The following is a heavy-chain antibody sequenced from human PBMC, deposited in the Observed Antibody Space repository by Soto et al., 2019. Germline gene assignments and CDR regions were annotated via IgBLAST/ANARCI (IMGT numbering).Heavy chain of an antibody. CDR2: INAGTGIA. CDR1: GYIFTTYA. CDR3: ARTVAAALNGGWFDP. Sequence: ASVKVSCKASGYIFTTYAMHWVRQAPGQRLEWMGWINAGTGIAKYSQKFQDRVSISRDTSANTAYMELSSLRSDDTAVYYCARTVAAALNGGWFDPWGQGTLVTVSS. J-gene: IGHJ5*02. V-gene: IGHV1-3*01. D-gene: IGHD6-13*01.